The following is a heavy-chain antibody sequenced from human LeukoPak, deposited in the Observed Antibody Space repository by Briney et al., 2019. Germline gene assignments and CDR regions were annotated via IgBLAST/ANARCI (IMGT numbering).Heavy chain of an antibody. CDR3: ARDRGDGYNGAFDI. V-gene: IGHV3-53*01. Sequence: GGSLRLSCAASGFTVSSNYMSWVRQAPGKGLEWVSVIYSGGSTYYADSVKGRFTISRDNSKNTLYLQMNSLRAEDTAVYYCARDRGDGYNGAFDIWGQGTMVTVSS. CDR1: GFTVSSNY. CDR2: IYSGGST. J-gene: IGHJ3*02. D-gene: IGHD5-24*01.